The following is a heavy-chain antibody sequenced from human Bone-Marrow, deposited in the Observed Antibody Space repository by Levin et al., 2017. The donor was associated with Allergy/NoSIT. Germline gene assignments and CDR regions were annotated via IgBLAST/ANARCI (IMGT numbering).Heavy chain of an antibody. CDR1: AYTFTDHY. D-gene: IGHD1-1*01. J-gene: IGHJ4*02. CDR3: ARDGSEELDNYYFDY. Sequence: ASVKVSCKASAYTFTDHYIHWVRQAPGLGLEWMGIIDPSGGSTTYPQKFQGRVTMTLDTSTSTVYMELTTLRSQDTAIYYCARDGSEELDNYYFDYWGQGTLVSVSS. CDR2: IDPSGGST. V-gene: IGHV1-46*01.